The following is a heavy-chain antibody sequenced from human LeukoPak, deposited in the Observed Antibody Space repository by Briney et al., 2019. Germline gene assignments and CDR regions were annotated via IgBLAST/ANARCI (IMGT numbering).Heavy chain of an antibody. V-gene: IGHV4-4*07. CDR1: GGSISSYY. D-gene: IGHD3-10*01. CDR3: ARGGYYGSGNDFRFDP. CDR2: IYHSGST. Sequence: SETLSLTCTVSGGSISSYYWSWIRQPAGKGLEWIGSIYHSGSTYYKPSLKSRVTISVDTSKNQFSLKLSSVTAADTAVYYCARGGYYGSGNDFRFDPWGQGTLVTVSS. J-gene: IGHJ5*02.